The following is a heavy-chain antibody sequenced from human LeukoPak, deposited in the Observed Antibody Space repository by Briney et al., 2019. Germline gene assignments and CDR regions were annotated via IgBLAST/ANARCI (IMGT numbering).Heavy chain of an antibody. CDR2: INHSGST. Sequence: SETLSLTCAVYGGSFSGYYWSWIRQPPGKGLEWIGEINHSGSTNYNPSLKSRVTISVDTSKNQFSLKLSSVTAADTAVYYCARDINYGSGRDAFDIWGQGTMVTVSS. D-gene: IGHD3-10*01. CDR1: GGSFSGYY. V-gene: IGHV4-34*01. J-gene: IGHJ3*02. CDR3: ARDINYGSGRDAFDI.